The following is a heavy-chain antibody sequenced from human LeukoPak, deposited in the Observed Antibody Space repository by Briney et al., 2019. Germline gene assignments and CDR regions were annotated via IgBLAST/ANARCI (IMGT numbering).Heavy chain of an antibody. CDR1: GYTFTGYY. D-gene: IGHD2-2*01. J-gene: IGHJ5*02. Sequence: GASVKVSCKASGYTFTGYYMHWVRQAPGQGLEWMGWINPNGGGTNYAQKFQGRVTMTRDTSISTAYMELSRLRSDDTAVYCCARDGTLGYCSSTSCERGWFDPWGQGTLVTVSS. CDR3: ARDGTLGYCSSTSCERGWFDP. V-gene: IGHV1-2*02. CDR2: INPNGGGT.